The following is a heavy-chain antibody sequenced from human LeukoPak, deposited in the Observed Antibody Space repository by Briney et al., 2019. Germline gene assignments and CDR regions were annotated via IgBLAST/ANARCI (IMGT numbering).Heavy chain of an antibody. CDR2: IIPMVGVT. Sequence: GASVKVSCKASGGTFSKFAVSWVRQAPGQGLEWLGGIIPMVGVTHYGQKFQGRVTITEDRATNTAHMELRSLRYEDTAVYYCARVQAVGVPVAIDAYYAYGMDVWGQGTTVTVSS. CDR1: GGTFSKFA. V-gene: IGHV1-69*17. J-gene: IGHJ6*02. CDR3: ARVQAVGVPVAIDAYYAYGMDV. D-gene: IGHD2-2*02.